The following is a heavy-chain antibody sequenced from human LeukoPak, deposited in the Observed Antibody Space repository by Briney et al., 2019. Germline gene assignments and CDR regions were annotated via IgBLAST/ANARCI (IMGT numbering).Heavy chain of an antibody. CDR1: GYAFTGYY. J-gene: IGHJ5*02. D-gene: IGHD4-17*01. CDR3: ANTFYGDYWFDP. CDR2: INPNSGGT. Sequence: ASVKVSCKASGYAFTGYYMHWVRQAPGQGLEWMGRINPNSGGTNYAQKFQGRVTMTRDTSISTAYMELSRLRSDDTAVYYCANTFYGDYWFDPWGQGTLVTVSS. V-gene: IGHV1-2*06.